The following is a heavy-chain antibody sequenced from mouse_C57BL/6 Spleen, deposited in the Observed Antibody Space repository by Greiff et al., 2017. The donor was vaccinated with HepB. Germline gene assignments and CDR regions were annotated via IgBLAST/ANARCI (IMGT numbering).Heavy chain of an antibody. Sequence: QVQLQQPGAELVRPGSSVKLSCKASGYTFTSYWMHWVKQRPIQGLEWIGNIDPSDSETHYNQKFKDKATLTVDKSSSTAYMQLSSLTSEDSAVYYCASPLYYGSSLAYWGQGTLVTVSA. D-gene: IGHD1-1*01. CDR2: IDPSDSET. CDR3: ASPLYYGSSLAY. V-gene: IGHV1-52*01. CDR1: GYTFTSYW. J-gene: IGHJ3*01.